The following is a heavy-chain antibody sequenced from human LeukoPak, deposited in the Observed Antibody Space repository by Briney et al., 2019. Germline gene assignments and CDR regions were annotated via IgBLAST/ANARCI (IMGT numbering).Heavy chain of an antibody. Sequence: PGGSLRLSCAASGFTFSSFAMDWVRQAPGKGLEWVSAISSNGGSTYYADYVKGRFIISRVNSRNTLYLQMNSLRVEGTAVYYCAKEVLAVAGTGNWFDPWGQGTLVTVSS. V-gene: IGHV3-23*01. D-gene: IGHD6-19*01. CDR1: GFTFSSFA. CDR3: AKEVLAVAGTGNWFDP. J-gene: IGHJ5*02. CDR2: ISSNGGST.